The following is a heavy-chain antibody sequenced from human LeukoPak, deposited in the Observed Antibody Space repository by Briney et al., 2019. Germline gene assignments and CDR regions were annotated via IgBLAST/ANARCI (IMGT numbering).Heavy chain of an antibody. CDR3: ARQTTVFDN. V-gene: IGHV3-48*02. J-gene: IGHJ4*02. Sequence: GGSLRLSCAASGFTFSYYSMNWVRQAPGKGLEWLSYISSSGSSMYYADSVKGRFTISRDNAQNSVYLQMNSLRDGDTAVYYCARQTTVFDNWGQGTLVTVSS. D-gene: IGHD1-1*01. CDR1: GFTFSYYS. CDR2: ISSSGSSM.